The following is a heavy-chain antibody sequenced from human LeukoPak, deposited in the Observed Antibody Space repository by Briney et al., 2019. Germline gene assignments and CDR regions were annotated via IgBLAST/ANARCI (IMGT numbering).Heavy chain of an antibody. CDR1: GFTFGSYA. Sequence: GGSLRLSCAASGFTFGSYAMSWVRQAPGKGLEWVSAISGSGGSTYYADSVKGRFTISRDNSKNTLYLQMNSLRAEDTAVYYCAKRVTYGSGSLPFDYWGQGTLVTVSS. CDR3: AKRVTYGSGSLPFDY. J-gene: IGHJ4*02. D-gene: IGHD3-10*01. V-gene: IGHV3-23*01. CDR2: ISGSGGST.